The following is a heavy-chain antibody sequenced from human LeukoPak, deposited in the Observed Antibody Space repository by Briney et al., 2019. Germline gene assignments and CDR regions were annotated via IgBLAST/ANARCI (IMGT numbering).Heavy chain of an antibody. CDR3: ARDHLDGFSSSWYHFDF. J-gene: IGHJ4*02. V-gene: IGHV4-39*07. CDR2: IYYSGST. CDR1: GGSISSSSYY. Sequence: PSETLSLTCTVSGGSISSSSYYWGWIRQPPGKGLEWIGSIYYSGSTYYNPSLKSRVTISVDTSKNQFSLKLSSVTAADTAVYYCARDHLDGFSSSWYHFDFWGQGTLVTVSS. D-gene: IGHD6-13*01.